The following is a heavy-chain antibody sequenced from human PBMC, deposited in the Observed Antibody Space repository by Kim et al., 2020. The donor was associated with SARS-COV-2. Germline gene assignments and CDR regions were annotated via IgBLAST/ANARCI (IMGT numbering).Heavy chain of an antibody. V-gene: IGHV4-30-2*04. CDR3: ARRAAKWFDT. CDR2: T. J-gene: IGHJ5*02. Sequence: TYLNPSLKSRVTMSVDTSKNEFSVKVTSVTAADTAVYYCARRAAKWFDTWGQGILVTVSS.